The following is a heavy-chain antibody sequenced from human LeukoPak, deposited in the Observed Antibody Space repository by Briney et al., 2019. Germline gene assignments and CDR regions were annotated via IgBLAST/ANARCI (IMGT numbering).Heavy chain of an antibody. J-gene: IGHJ4*02. D-gene: IGHD3-10*01. V-gene: IGHV1-46*01. CDR1: GYTFTSYY. Sequence: ASVKVSCKASGYTFTSYYMHWVRQAPGQGLEWMGIINPTRDSTSYAEKCQGRVTMTRDTSTSTVYMELSSLRSEDTAVYYCARGGGVGSGSYTIQEDWGQGTLVTVSS. CDR2: INPTRDST. CDR3: ARGGGVGSGSYTIQED.